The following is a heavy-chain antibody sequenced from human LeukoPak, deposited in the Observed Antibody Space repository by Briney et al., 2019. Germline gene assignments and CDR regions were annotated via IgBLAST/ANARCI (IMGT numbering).Heavy chain of an antibody. J-gene: IGHJ4*02. CDR2: IKQDGGQI. Sequence: PGGSLRLSCTASGFTFRSYWMSWIRQAPGKGLEWVANIKQDGGQIYYVDSVKGRFTVSRDNAKNSLFLQMNSLRPEDTAVYYCAKDSKRWKTYYYEAGSYYFDYWGQGTRVTVSS. CDR3: AKDSKRWKTYYYEAGSYYFDY. V-gene: IGHV3-7*01. D-gene: IGHD3-10*01. CDR1: GFTFRSYW.